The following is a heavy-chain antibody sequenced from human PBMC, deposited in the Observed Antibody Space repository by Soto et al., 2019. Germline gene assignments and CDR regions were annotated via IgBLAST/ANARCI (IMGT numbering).Heavy chain of an antibody. V-gene: IGHV1-69*12. CDR1: GGTFSSYA. CDR2: IIPIFGTT. J-gene: IGHJ4*02. D-gene: IGHD6-19*01. CDR3: ARDQGIAVASGVFDY. Sequence: QVQLVQSGAEVKKPGSSVKVSCKASGGTFSSYAISWVRQAPGQGLEWMGGIIPIFGTTNYAQKFQGRVTITANESTSPAYMELSSLRSEDTAVYYCARDQGIAVASGVFDYWGQGTLVTVSS.